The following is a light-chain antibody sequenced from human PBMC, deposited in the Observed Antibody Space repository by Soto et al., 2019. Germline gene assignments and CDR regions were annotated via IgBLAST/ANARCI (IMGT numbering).Light chain of an antibody. CDR3: YSARSSSSTFYV. Sequence: QSALPQPASVSGSPGQSITISCAGTSSDIGGSNYVSWYQQHPGKAPKLMIYGVSNRPSWVSNRFSGSKSGNTASLTISGLQAEDEADYFCYSARSSSSTFYVFGTGTKLTVL. CDR2: GVS. V-gene: IGLV2-14*03. CDR1: SSDIGGSNY. J-gene: IGLJ1*01.